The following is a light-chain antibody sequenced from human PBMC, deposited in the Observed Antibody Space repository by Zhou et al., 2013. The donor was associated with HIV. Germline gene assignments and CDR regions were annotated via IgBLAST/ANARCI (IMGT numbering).Light chain of an antibody. V-gene: IGKV1-5*01. Sequence: DIQMTQSPSTLSASVGDRVTITCRASQSIDSWLAWYQQKPGKVPNLLIYGASTLQSGVPSRFSGSGSGTDFTLTISSLQPDDFATYYCQQYNSYSTFGQGTKLEIK. CDR3: QQYNSYST. CDR1: QSIDSW. J-gene: IGKJ2*01. CDR2: GAS.